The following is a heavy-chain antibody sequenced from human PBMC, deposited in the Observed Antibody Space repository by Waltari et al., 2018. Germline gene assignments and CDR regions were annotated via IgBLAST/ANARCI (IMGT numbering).Heavy chain of an antibody. V-gene: IGHV4-39*01. CDR2: VLYSEPVT. Sequence: QLQLHDSGPGEVKASETLSLTCSVSGPSITTSYWAWVRQPPGKGLEWIGNVLYSEPVTFYNPSLKSRVAISVDASRNEVSLTLTSVTAADTAIYFCARSISVTDYGMDLWGRGTNVTVS. J-gene: IGHJ6*02. D-gene: IGHD2-21*02. CDR1: GPSITTSY. CDR3: ARSISVTDYGMDL.